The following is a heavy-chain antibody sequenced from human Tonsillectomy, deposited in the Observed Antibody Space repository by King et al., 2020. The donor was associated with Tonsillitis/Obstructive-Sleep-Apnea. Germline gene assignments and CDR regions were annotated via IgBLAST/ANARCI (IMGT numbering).Heavy chain of an antibody. CDR1: GFTLSSYG. V-gene: IGHV3-33*01. Sequence: VQLVESGGGVVQPGRSLRLSCAASGFTLSSYGMYWVRQAPGKGLEWVAVIWYDGSNKYYADSVKGRFTISRDNSKNTLYLQMNSLRAEDTAVYYCARALLSMDVWGQGTTVTVSS. CDR3: ARALLSMDV. CDR2: IWYDGSNK. J-gene: IGHJ6*02.